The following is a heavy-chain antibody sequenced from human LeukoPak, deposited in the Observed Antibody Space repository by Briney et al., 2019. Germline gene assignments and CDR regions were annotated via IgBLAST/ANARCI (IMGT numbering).Heavy chain of an antibody. V-gene: IGHV3-49*04. CDR1: GFTFGDYA. J-gene: IGHJ4*02. CDR3: TRARGYGAYFDY. D-gene: IGHD3-22*01. CDR2: IRSKAYGGKT. Sequence: GRSLRLSCAASGFTFGDYAMSWVRQAPGKGLEWVGFIRSKAYGGKTEYAASVKGRFTISRDDSKSIAYLQMNSLKTEDTAVYYCTRARGYGAYFDYWGQGTLVTVSS.